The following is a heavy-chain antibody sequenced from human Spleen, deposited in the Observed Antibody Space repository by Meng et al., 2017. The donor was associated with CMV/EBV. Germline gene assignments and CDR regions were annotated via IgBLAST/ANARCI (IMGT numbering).Heavy chain of an antibody. V-gene: IGHV4-39*01. CDR1: GGSISSSSYY. J-gene: IGHJ5*02. Sequence: SETLSLTCTVSGGSISSSSYYWGWIRQPPGKGLEWIGSIYYSGSTYYNPSLKSRVTISVDTSKNQFSLKLSSVTAADTAVYYCARAELLLWFDPWGQGTLVTVSS. CDR3: ARAELLLWFDP. D-gene: IGHD2-15*01. CDR2: IYYSGST.